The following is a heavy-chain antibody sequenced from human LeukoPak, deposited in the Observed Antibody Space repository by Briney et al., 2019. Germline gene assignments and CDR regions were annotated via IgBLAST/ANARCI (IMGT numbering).Heavy chain of an antibody. CDR2: INHSGST. D-gene: IGHD5-18*01. V-gene: IGHV4-34*01. CDR1: GGSFSGYY. CDR3: ARDGYAQVFDY. Sequence: SETQSLTCAVYGGSFSGYYWSWIRQPPGKGLEWIGEINHSGSTNYNPSLKSRVTISVDTSKNQFSLKLSSVTAADTAVYYCARDGYAQVFDYWGQGTLVTVSS. J-gene: IGHJ4*02.